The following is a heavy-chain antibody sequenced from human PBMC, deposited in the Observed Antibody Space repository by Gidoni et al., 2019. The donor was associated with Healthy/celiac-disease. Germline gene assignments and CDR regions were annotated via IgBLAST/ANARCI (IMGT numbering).Heavy chain of an antibody. J-gene: IGHJ4*02. CDR3: AREYGDYEDRFDY. CDR1: GGSISSYY. D-gene: IGHD4-17*01. V-gene: IGHV4-59*12. CDR2: IYYSGST. Sequence: QVQLQESGPGLVKPSETLSLTCTVSGGSISSYYWSWIRQPPGKGLEWIGYIYYSGSTNYNPSLKSRVTISVDTSKNQFSLKLSSVTAADTAVYYCAREYGDYEDRFDYWGQGTLVTVSS.